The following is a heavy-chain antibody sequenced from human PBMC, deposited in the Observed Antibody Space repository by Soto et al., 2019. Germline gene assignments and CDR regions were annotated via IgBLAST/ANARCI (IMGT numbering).Heavy chain of an antibody. CDR1: GGSFSGYY. CDR2: INHSGST. V-gene: IGHV4-34*01. D-gene: IGHD3-3*01. Sequence: SETLSLTCAVYGGSFSGYYWSWIRQPPGKGLEWIGEINHSGSTNYNPSLKSRVTISVDTSKNQFSLKLSSVTAADTAVYYCARGPYTIFGVVIAESDYWGQGTLVTVSS. CDR3: ARGPYTIFGVVIAESDY. J-gene: IGHJ4*02.